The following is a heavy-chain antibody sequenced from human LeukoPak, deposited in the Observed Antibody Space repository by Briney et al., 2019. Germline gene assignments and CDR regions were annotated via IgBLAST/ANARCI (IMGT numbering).Heavy chain of an antibody. V-gene: IGHV1-2*02. CDR1: GYTFTGYY. J-gene: IGHJ4*02. Sequence: ASVKVSCKASGYTFTGYYMHRVRQAPGQGLEWMGWINPNSGGTNYAQKFQGRVTMTRDTSISTAYMELSRLRSDDTAVYYCARDLLQTMVRGVIGYWGQGTLVTVSS. CDR3: ARDLLQTMVRGVIGY. CDR2: INPNSGGT. D-gene: IGHD3-10*01.